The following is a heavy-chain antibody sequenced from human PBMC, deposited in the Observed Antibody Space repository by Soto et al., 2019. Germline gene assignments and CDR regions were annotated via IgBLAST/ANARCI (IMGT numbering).Heavy chain of an antibody. Sequence: PGGSLRLSCAASGFTFSNAWMNWVRQAPGKGLEWVGRIKSKTDGGTTDYAAPVKGRFTISRDDSKNTLYLQMNSLKTEDTAVYYCTSFSSWYFRPLDYWGQGTLVTVSS. J-gene: IGHJ4*02. CDR2: IKSKTDGGTT. CDR3: TSFSSWYFRPLDY. CDR1: GFTFSNAW. D-gene: IGHD6-13*01. V-gene: IGHV3-15*07.